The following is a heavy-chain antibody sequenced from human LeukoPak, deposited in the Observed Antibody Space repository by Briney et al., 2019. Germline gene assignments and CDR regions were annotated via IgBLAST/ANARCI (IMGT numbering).Heavy chain of an antibody. D-gene: IGHD2-2*02. CDR1: GGSISSYY. CDR3: AREGLYCSSTSCYTSWFDP. CDR2: IYTRGST. J-gene: IGHJ5*02. V-gene: IGHV4-4*07. Sequence: PSETLSLTCTVSGGSISSYYWSWIRQPAGKGLEWIGRIYTRGSTNYNPSLKSRVTMSVDTSKNQFSLKLSSVTAAGTAVYYCAREGLYCSSTSCYTSWFDPWGQGTLVTVSS.